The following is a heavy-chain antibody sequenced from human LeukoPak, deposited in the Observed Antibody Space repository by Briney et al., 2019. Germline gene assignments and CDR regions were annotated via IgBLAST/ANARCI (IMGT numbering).Heavy chain of an antibody. CDR1: GGSISSYY. D-gene: IGHD5-12*01. CDR2: IYYSGST. CDR3: ARGGRGYPALYFDY. Sequence: SETLSLTCTVSGGSISSYYWSWIRQPPGKGLEWIGYIYYSGSTNYNPSLKSRVTISVDTSKNQFSLKLSSVTAADTAVYYCARGGRGYPALYFDYWGQGTLVTVS. J-gene: IGHJ4*02. V-gene: IGHV4-59*01.